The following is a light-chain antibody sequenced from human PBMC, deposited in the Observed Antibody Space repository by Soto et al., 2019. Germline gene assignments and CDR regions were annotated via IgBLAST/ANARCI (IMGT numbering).Light chain of an antibody. J-gene: IGKJ4*01. CDR2: GAS. Sequence: EIVLTQSPGTLSVSPGERATLSCRASQSVGRNYLAWYQQKPGQGPRLLIYGASSRATDIPDRFSGSGSGTDFPLTISRLEPEDFAVYYCQQYASSPLTFGGGTKVE. V-gene: IGKV3-20*01. CDR3: QQYASSPLT. CDR1: QSVGRNY.